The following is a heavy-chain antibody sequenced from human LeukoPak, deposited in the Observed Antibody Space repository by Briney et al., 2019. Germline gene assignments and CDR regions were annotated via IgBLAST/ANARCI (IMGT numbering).Heavy chain of an antibody. D-gene: IGHD6-13*01. V-gene: IGHV4-59*01. Sequence: PWETLSLICTVSGGSISSYYWSWIRQPPGKGLEWIGYIYYTGSTNYNPSLKSRVTISVDTSKNQFSLKLSSVTAADTAVYYCARHIRVGIADSLCAFDIWGQGTMVTVFS. CDR3: ARHIRVGIADSLCAFDI. CDR1: GGSISSYY. J-gene: IGHJ3*02. CDR2: IYYTGST.